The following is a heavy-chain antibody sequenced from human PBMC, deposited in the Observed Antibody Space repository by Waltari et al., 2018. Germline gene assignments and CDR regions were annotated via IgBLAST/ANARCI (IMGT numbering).Heavy chain of an antibody. CDR1: GFTFSDSY. D-gene: IGHD3-10*02. CDR2: ISDSGSSP. Sequence: QVQLVESGGGLVKPGGSWRLSCAASGFTFSDSYMSWIRQAPGKGLEWLSYISDSGSSPYYADSVKGRFTLSRDNAKNSVYLQMNSLRVEDTAVYYCARSVRSPGDWGQGTLVTVSS. V-gene: IGHV3-11*01. J-gene: IGHJ4*02. CDR3: ARSVRSPGD.